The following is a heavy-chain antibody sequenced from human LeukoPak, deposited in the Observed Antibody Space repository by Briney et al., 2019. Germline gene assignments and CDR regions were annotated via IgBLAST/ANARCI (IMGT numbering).Heavy chain of an antibody. CDR2: IYYSGST. V-gene: IGHV4-30-4*08. Sequence: SETLSLTCTVSGGSISSSGYYWSWIRQPPGKGLEWIGYIYYSGSTYYNPSLKSRVTISVDTSKNQFSLKLSSVTAADTAVYYCVYVSRGLFDYWGQGTLVTVSS. D-gene: IGHD2-8*01. CDR1: GGSISSSGYY. CDR3: VYVSRGLFDY. J-gene: IGHJ4*02.